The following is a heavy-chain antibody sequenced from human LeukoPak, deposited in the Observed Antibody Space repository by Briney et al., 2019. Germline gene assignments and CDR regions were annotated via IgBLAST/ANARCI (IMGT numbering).Heavy chain of an antibody. CDR3: AKDSRYYYVDY. Sequence: GGSLRLSCAASGFTFSSYGMHWVRQAPGKGLEWVAFIRYDGSKEYYADSVKGRFTISRDNSKNTLYLQMNSLKTEDTAVYCRAKDSRYYYVDYWGQGTLVTVSS. CDR1: GFTFSSYG. V-gene: IGHV3-30*02. CDR2: IRYDGSKE. D-gene: IGHD1-14*01. J-gene: IGHJ4*02.